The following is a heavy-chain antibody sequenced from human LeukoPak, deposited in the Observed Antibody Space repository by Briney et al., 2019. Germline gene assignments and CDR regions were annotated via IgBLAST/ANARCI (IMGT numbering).Heavy chain of an antibody. CDR2: ISGSGGST. J-gene: IGHJ4*02. D-gene: IGHD5-18*01. V-gene: IGHV3-23*01. Sequence: GGSLRLSCAASGFTFSSYSMNWVRQAPGKGLEWVSAISGSGGSTYYADSVKGRFTISRDNSKNTLYLQMNSLRAEDTAVYYCANAGYSYGYAIDYWGQGTLVTVSS. CDR3: ANAGYSYGYAIDY. CDR1: GFTFSSYS.